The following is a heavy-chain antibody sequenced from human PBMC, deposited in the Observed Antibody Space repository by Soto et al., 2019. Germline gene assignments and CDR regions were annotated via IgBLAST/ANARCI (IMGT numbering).Heavy chain of an antibody. CDR3: AMTLLAAAGTGWFDP. J-gene: IGHJ5*02. D-gene: IGHD6-13*01. CDR2: IYYSGST. Sequence: QVQLQESGPGLVKPSQTLSLTCTVSGGSISSGGYYWSWIRQHPGKGLEWIGYIYYSGSTYYNPSLKSRVTISVDTSKNQFSLKLSSVTAADTAVYYCAMTLLAAAGTGWFDPWGQGTLVTVSS. V-gene: IGHV4-31*03. CDR1: GGSISSGGYY.